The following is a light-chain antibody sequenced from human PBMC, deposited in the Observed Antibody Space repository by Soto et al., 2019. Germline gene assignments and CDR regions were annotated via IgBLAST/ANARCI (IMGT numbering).Light chain of an antibody. J-gene: IGKJ2*01. CDR1: QGIRSD. V-gene: IGKV1-17*01. Sequence: DIQMTQSPSSLSASVGDRVTITCRASQGIRSDLGWYQQKPGKAPKRLIYAASRLQSGVPSRFSAGGSGTEFILTISSLQPEDFATYYCLQHNDYPYTFGQGTKVEI. CDR3: LQHNDYPYT. CDR2: AAS.